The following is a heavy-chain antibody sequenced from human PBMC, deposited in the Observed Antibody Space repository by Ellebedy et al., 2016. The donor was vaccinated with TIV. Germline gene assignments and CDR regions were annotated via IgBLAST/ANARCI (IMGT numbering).Heavy chain of an antibody. V-gene: IGHV1-2*02. Sequence: ASVKVSCXASGYTFTGYYMHWVRQAPGQGLEWMGWINPNSGGTNYAQKFQGRVTMTRDTSISTAYMELSRLRSDDTAVYYRARDLYSGSYYFDYWGQGTLVTVSS. CDR2: INPNSGGT. CDR3: ARDLYSGSYYFDY. CDR1: GYTFTGYY. J-gene: IGHJ4*02. D-gene: IGHD1-26*01.